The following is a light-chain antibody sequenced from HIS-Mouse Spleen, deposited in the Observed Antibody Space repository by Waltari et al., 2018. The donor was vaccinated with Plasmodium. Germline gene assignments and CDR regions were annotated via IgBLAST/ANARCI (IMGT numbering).Light chain of an antibody. CDR1: SSDVGGYNY. CDR2: EVS. J-gene: IGLJ2*01. Sequence: QSALTQPPSASGSPGQSVTLSCTGTSSDVGGYNYVSWYQPNPGKAPKLMIYEVSKRPPGVPDRFSGSKSGNTASLTVSGLQAEDEADYYCSSYAGSNNLVFGGGTKLTVL. V-gene: IGLV2-8*01. CDR3: SSYAGSNNLV.